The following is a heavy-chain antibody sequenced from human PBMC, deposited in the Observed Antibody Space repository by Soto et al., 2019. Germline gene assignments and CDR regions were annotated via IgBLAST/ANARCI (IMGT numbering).Heavy chain of an antibody. CDR3: ARGYSVRGIFIANWFDS. CDR1: GGLINNYY. J-gene: IGHJ5*01. V-gene: IGHV4-59*01. D-gene: IGHD3-10*01. Sequence: PSETLSLTCFISGGLINNYYWSWIRQPAGKELEWIGYIYNVESTNYNPSLKSRVTISIDTPKNQFSLKLTSVTAADTAVYYCARGYSVRGIFIANWFDSWGQGTLVTVSS. CDR2: IYNVEST.